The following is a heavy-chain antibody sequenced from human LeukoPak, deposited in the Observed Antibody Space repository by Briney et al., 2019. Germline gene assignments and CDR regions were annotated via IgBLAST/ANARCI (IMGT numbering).Heavy chain of an antibody. CDR1: GFTISNYW. CDR2: INQDGSGK. CDR3: ARDLFDY. J-gene: IGHJ4*02. V-gene: IGHV3-7*01. Sequence: GGSLRLSCAASGFTISNYWMSWVRQAPGKGLEWVATINQDGSGKYYVDSVKGRFTISRGSAKNSLYLQMNSLTAEDTAVYYCARDLFDYWGQGTLVTVSS.